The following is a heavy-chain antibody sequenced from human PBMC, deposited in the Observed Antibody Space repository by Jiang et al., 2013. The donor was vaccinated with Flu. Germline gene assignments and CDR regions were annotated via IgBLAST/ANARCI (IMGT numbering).Heavy chain of an antibody. CDR1: GGSVTSYY. D-gene: IGHD6-13*01. V-gene: IGHV4-59*02. CDR3: ARARAPEVAAYYFDY. J-gene: IGHJ4*02. Sequence: LLKPSETLSLTCTVSGGSVTSYYWNWIRQPPGKGLEWIGYIYYSGGTNYNSSLKSRVTISVDTSKNQFSLRLTSVTAADTAVYFCARARAPEVAAYYFDYWGRGTLVTVSS. CDR2: IYYSGGT.